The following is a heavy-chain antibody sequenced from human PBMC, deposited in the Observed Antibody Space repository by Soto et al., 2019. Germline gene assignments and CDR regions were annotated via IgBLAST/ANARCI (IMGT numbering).Heavy chain of an antibody. Sequence: QVQLQESGPGLVKPSQTLSLTCTVSGGSISSGGYYWSWIRQHPGKGLEWIGYIYYSGSTYYNPSLKSRVTISVDTSKNQFSLKLSSVTAADTAVYYCAREPDYGEPPFRFAFDIWGQGTMVTVSS. CDR2: IYYSGST. D-gene: IGHD4-17*01. J-gene: IGHJ3*02. V-gene: IGHV4-31*03. CDR3: AREPDYGEPPFRFAFDI. CDR1: GGSISSGGYY.